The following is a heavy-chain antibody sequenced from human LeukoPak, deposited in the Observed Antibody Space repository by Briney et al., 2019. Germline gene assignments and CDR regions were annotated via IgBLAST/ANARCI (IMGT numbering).Heavy chain of an antibody. J-gene: IGHJ4*02. CDR3: ARPNTDADGYFFDY. CDR2: IDTYRGST. V-gene: IGHV1-18*01. Sequence: ASVKVSCEASGYTFIDYGVGWVRQVPGQGLEWMGWIDTYRGSTNYAQNLQGRVTLTTDTSTTTVYMELRSLRFDDTAVYYCARPNTDADGYFFDYWGQGTLVTVSS. CDR1: GYTFIDYG. D-gene: IGHD5-24*01.